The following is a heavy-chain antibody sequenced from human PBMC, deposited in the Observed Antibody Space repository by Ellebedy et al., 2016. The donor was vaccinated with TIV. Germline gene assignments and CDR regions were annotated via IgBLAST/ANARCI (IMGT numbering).Heavy chain of an antibody. V-gene: IGHV3-74*03. CDR3: ARSSYPYYFDY. Sequence: GGSLRLSXAASGFTFSTYSMNWVRQAPGKGLVWVSLIHGDGGDTTYADSGKGRFTISRDNAQNTLYLQMNNLRPEDTAVYYCARSSYPYYFDYWGQGTQVTVSS. CDR2: IHGDGGDT. CDR1: GFTFSTYS. J-gene: IGHJ4*02.